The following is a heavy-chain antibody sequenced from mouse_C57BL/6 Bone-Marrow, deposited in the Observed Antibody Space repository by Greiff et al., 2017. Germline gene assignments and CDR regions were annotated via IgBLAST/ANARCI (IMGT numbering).Heavy chain of an antibody. Sequence: ESGGGLVKPGGSLKLSCAASGFTFSDYGMHWVRQAPEKGLEWVAYISSGSSTIYYADTVKGRFTISRDNAKNTLFLQMTSLRSEDTAMYYCARDSNPYYFDYWGQGTTLTVSS. CDR3: ARDSNPYYFDY. CDR1: GFTFSDYG. V-gene: IGHV5-17*01. J-gene: IGHJ2*01. D-gene: IGHD2-5*01. CDR2: ISSGSSTI.